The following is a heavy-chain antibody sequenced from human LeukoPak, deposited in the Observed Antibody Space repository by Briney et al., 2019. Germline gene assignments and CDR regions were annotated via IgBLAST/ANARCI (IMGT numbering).Heavy chain of an antibody. V-gene: IGHV4-59*01. Sequence: SETLPLTCTVSGGSISSYYWSWIRQPPGKGLEWIGYIYYSGSTNSNPSLKSRVTILVDTSKNQFSLKLSSVTAADTAVYYCARTIAAAGTLWLWYFDLWGRGTLVTVSS. J-gene: IGHJ2*01. D-gene: IGHD6-13*01. CDR1: GGSISSYY. CDR3: ARTIAAAGTLWLWYFDL. CDR2: IYYSGST.